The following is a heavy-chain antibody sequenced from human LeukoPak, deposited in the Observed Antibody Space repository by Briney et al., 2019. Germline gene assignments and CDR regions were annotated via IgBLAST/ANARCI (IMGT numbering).Heavy chain of an antibody. J-gene: IGHJ4*02. CDR1: GGTFSSYA. Sequence: GASVKVSCKASGGTFSSYAISWVRQAPGQGLEWMGRIIPILGIANYAQKFQGRVTITADKSTSTAYMELSSLRSEDTAVYYCARGPPAAAAYFDYWGQGTLVTVSS. D-gene: IGHD6-13*01. V-gene: IGHV1-69*04. CDR2: IIPILGIA. CDR3: ARGPPAAAAYFDY.